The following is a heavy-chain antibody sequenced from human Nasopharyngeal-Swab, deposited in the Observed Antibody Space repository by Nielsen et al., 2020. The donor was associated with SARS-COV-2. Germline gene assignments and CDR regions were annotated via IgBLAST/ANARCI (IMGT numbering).Heavy chain of an antibody. J-gene: IGHJ4*02. D-gene: IGHD5-24*01. CDR3: AREGRDGFDY. CDR2: IKQDGSEM. CDR1: GFIFSNYW. Sequence: GESLKISCAASGFIFSNYWMTWVRQAPGKGLEWVASIKQDGSEMYYVDSVKGRFTISRDNAKNSLYLQMNSLRVEDTAVYNCAREGRDGFDYWGQGTLVTVSS. V-gene: IGHV3-7*01.